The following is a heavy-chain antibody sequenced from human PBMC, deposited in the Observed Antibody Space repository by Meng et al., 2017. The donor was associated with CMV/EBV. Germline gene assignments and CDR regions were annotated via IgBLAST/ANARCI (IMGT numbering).Heavy chain of an antibody. CDR2: ISGSGGST. Sequence: GESLKISCAASGFTFSSYAMSWVRQAPGKGLVWVSAISGSGGSTYYADSVKGRFTISRDNSKNTLYLQMNSLRAEDTAVYYCAKEGLEYLAAGYNWFDPWGQGTLVTVSS. J-gene: IGHJ5*02. CDR3: AKEGLEYLAAGYNWFDP. V-gene: IGHV3-23*01. CDR1: GFTFSSYA. D-gene: IGHD6-13*01.